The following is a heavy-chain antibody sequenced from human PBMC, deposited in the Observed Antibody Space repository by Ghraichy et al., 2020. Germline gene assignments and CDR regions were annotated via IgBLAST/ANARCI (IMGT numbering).Heavy chain of an antibody. CDR2: IYWDDGE. CDR1: GFSLNTHGVG. CDR3: AHRGDVNARVVTFGF. Sequence: SGPTLLKPTQALTLTCTFSGFSLNTHGVGVGWIRQPPGKALEWLGNIYWDDGERYSPSLRSRLTITKDTSRNQVVLSMTNMAPVDTATYYCAHRGDVNARVVTFGFWGQGTMVTVSS. J-gene: IGHJ3*01. V-gene: IGHV2-5*02. D-gene: IGHD3-16*01.